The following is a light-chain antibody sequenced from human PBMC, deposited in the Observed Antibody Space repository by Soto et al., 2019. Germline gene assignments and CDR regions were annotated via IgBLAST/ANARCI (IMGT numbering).Light chain of an antibody. CDR2: KAS. J-gene: IGKJ1*01. CDR1: QSISSW. Sequence: DIQMTQSPSTLSASVGDIVTITCRASQSISSWFAWYQQKPGKAPKLLIYKASSLESGVPSRFSGSGSGTEFTLTISSLQPDDFATYYCQQYNSYPWTFGQGTKVDIK. V-gene: IGKV1-5*03. CDR3: QQYNSYPWT.